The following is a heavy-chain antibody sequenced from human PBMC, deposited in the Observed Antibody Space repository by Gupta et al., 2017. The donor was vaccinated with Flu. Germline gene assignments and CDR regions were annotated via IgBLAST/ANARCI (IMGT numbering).Heavy chain of an antibody. CDR3: VRHGGSLPGSMYRFDY. CDR1: GDSVRPGYY. D-gene: IGHD2-15*01. CDR2: VYYSGGT. V-gene: IGHV4-39*01. Sequence: QLQLQQSGPGLVKPSETLSPTCTVSGDSVRPGYYWGWVRQPPGKGLEWVASVYYSGGTFSNPSLQSRVNMSVDTSKNQISLRLTSVTAADAGPYYCVRHGGSLPGSMYRFDYWGQATLVTVSS. J-gene: IGHJ4*02.